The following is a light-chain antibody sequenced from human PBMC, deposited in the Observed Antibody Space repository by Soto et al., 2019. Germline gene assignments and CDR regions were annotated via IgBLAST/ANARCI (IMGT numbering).Light chain of an antibody. CDR3: QQYNSYPLT. Sequence: DIQMTQSPSTLSASIGDRVTITCRASQSISSWLAWYQQKPGKAPNLLIYTASNLESGVSSRFSGSGSGTEFTLTISSLQPDDFATYYCQQYNSYPLTFGPGTKVDIK. CDR2: TAS. CDR1: QSISSW. V-gene: IGKV1-5*03. J-gene: IGKJ3*01.